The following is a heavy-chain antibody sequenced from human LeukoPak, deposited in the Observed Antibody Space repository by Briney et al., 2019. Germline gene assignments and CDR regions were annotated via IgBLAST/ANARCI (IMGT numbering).Heavy chain of an antibody. CDR3: ARDLGAYCGGDCEYFQH. D-gene: IGHD2-21*02. CDR2: ISSSSSYI. J-gene: IGHJ1*01. V-gene: IGHV3-21*01. CDR1: GFTFSDYT. Sequence: GGFLRLSCAASGFTFSDYTMNWVRQAPGKGLEWVSSISSSSSYIYYADSVKGRFTISRDNAKNSLYLQMNSLRAEDTAVYYCARDLGAYCGGDCEYFQHWGQGTLVTVSS.